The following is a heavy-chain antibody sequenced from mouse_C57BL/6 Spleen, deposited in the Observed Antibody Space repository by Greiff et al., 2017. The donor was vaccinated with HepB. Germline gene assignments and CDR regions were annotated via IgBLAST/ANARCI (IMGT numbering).Heavy chain of an antibody. CDR1: GYSFTGYY. J-gene: IGHJ4*01. CDR3: ARYPGAMDY. V-gene: IGHV1-42*01. CDR2: INPSTGGT. Sequence: EVQLQQSGPELVKPGASVKISCKASGYSFTGYYMNWVKQSPEKSLEWIGEINPSTGGTTYNQKFKAKATLTVDKSSSTAYMQLKSLTSEDSAVYYCARYPGAMDYWGQGTPVTVSS.